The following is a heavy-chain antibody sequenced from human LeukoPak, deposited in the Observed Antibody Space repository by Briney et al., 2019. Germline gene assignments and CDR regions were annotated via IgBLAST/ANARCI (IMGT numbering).Heavy chain of an antibody. CDR2: ISAYTGNT. CDR1: GYTFTSYG. J-gene: IGHJ4*02. CDR3: AREGLGELTLDY. D-gene: IGHD3-16*01. V-gene: IGHV1-18*01. Sequence: GASVKVSCKASGYTFTSYGITWVRQAPGQGLEWMGWISAYTGNTQSAQKLQGRVTMTTDTSTSTAYMELRSLRSDDTAVYYCAREGLGELTLDYWGQGTLVTVSS.